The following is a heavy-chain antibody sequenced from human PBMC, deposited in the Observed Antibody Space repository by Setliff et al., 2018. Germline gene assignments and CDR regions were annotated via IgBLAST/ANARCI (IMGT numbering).Heavy chain of an antibody. Sequence: GGSLRLSCVASGRSFRSYAMSWVRQAPGKGLEWVSTLSGSGVSTYYLDSVKGRFTISRDNSKNTLYLQMNSLRTEDTGVYYCARDAAYFDILTGTNYLDPWGQGTLVTVSS. CDR1: GRSFRSYA. V-gene: IGHV3-23*01. CDR2: LSGSGVST. D-gene: IGHD3-9*01. J-gene: IGHJ5*02. CDR3: ARDAAYFDILTGTNYLDP.